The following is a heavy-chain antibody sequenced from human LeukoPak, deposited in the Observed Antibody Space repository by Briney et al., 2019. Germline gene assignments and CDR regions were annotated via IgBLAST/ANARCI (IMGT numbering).Heavy chain of an antibody. CDR1: GFTFSSYA. CDR3: ARDPSLGYCSGGSCYGGWFDP. V-gene: IGHV3-30*04. D-gene: IGHD2-15*01. CDR2: ISYDGSNK. J-gene: IGHJ5*02. Sequence: GRSLRLSCAASGFTFSSYAMHWVRQAPGKGLEWVAVISYDGSNKYYADSVKGRFTISRDNSKNTLYLQMNSLRAEDAAVYYCARDPSLGYCSGGSCYGGWFDPWGQGTLVTVSS.